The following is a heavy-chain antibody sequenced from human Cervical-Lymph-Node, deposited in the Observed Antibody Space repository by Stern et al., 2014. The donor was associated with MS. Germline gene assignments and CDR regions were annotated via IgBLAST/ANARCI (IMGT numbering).Heavy chain of an antibody. Sequence: QVQLVQSGGGVVQPGRSLRLSCAASGFTFSNYAMHWVRQAPGKGLEHVAVISQDGSNSYYVDSVKGRFAVSRDKSKNTLYLQINSLRAEDTAVYYCARDDSGAYGSNWCLLFGYWGQGTLVTVSS. CDR1: GFTFSNYA. D-gene: IGHD6-13*01. V-gene: IGHV3-30*09. CDR3: ARDDSGAYGSNWCLLFGY. CDR2: ISQDGSNS. J-gene: IGHJ4*02.